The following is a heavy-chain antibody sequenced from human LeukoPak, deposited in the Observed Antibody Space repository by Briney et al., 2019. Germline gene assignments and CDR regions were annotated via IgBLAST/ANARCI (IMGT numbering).Heavy chain of an antibody. CDR2: IYTSGST. D-gene: IGHD1-26*01. V-gene: IGHV4-61*02. CDR1: GGSISSGSYY. J-gene: IGHJ4*02. CDR3: ALSTVGATGVDY. Sequence: SQTLSLTCTVSGGSISSGSYYWSWIRQPAGKGLEWIGRIYTSGSTNYNPSLKSRVTISVDTSKNQFSLKLSSVTAADTAVYYCALSTVGATGVDYWGQGTLVTVSS.